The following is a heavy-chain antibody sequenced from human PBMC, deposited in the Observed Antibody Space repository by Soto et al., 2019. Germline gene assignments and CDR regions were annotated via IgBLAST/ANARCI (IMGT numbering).Heavy chain of an antibody. V-gene: IGHV3-23*01. Sequence: GGSLRLSCAGSGFTFSSYAMKWVRQAPGKGLEWVSLIGESGTPTYYADSVKGRFTISRDNSGNTLFLEMYSLRAEDTAVYYCARYIPGVRYYGMDVWGQGTTVTVSS. CDR3: ARYIPGVRYYGMDV. J-gene: IGHJ6*02. D-gene: IGHD2-2*01. CDR2: IGESGTPT. CDR1: GFTFSSYA.